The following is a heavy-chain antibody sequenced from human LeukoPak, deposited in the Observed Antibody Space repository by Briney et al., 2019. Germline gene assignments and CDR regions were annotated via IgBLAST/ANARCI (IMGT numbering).Heavy chain of an antibody. D-gene: IGHD6-19*01. CDR2: ISPSGGST. J-gene: IGHJ4*02. CDR1: GGTFSSYA. CDR3: ARDLKMGYSSGRYSWGTGSSNDY. Sequence: ASVKVSCKASGGTFSSYAISWVRQAPGQGPEWMGVISPSGGSTTYAQKFQGRVTLTRDMSTSTAYMELRSLRSDDTAVYYCARDLKMGYSSGRYSWGTGSSNDYWGQGTLVTVSS. V-gene: IGHV1-46*01.